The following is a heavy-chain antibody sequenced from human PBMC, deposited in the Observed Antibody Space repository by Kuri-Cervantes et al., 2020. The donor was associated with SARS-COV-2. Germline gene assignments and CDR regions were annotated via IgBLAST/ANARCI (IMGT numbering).Heavy chain of an antibody. CDR2: IQYDGSNK. J-gene: IGHJ3*02. Sequence: GGSLRLSCAASGFTFSNYGMHWVRQAPGKGLEWVALIQYDGSNKFYGDSLKGRFTISRDNSKNTLYLQTNSLRAEDTAVYYCAKDLGYGDYSYAFDIWGQGTMVTVSS. D-gene: IGHD4-17*01. V-gene: IGHV3-30*02. CDR3: AKDLGYGDYSYAFDI. CDR1: GFTFSNYG.